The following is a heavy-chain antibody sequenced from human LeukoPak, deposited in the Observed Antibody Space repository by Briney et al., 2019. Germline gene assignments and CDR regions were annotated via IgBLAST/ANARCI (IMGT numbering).Heavy chain of an antibody. V-gene: IGHV1-2*02. Sequence: GASVKVSCKASGGTFSSYAISWVRQAPGQGLEWMGWINPNSGGTNYAQKFQGRVTMTRDTSISTAYMELSRLRSDDTAVYYCARAQLVLRYFDWLYAPGGFDPWGQGTLVTVSS. CDR1: GGTFSSYA. J-gene: IGHJ5*02. CDR3: ARAQLVLRYFDWLYAPGGFDP. D-gene: IGHD3-9*01. CDR2: INPNSGGT.